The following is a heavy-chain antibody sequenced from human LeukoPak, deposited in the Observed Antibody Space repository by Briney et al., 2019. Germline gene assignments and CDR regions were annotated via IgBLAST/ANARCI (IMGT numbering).Heavy chain of an antibody. J-gene: IGHJ3*02. V-gene: IGHV3-23*01. D-gene: IGHD3-16*01. CDR2: ISGGSGGT. Sequence: GGSLRLSCAASGFTFSSYSMNWVRQAPGKGLEWVSAISGGSGGTYYADSVKGRFTISRDNSKNTLYLQMNSLRAEDTAVYYCAKGGGAQAFDIWGQGTMVTVSS. CDR1: GFTFSSYS. CDR3: AKGGGAQAFDI.